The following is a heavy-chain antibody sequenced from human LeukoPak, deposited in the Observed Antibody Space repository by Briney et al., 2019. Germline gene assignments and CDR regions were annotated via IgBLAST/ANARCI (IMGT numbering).Heavy chain of an antibody. CDR1: GGSISSGNYY. V-gene: IGHV4-31*03. J-gene: IGHJ6*03. Sequence: PSQTLSLTCTVSGGSISSGNYYWSWIRQHPGKGLEWIGNIYDGGKTYDNPSLKSRITMSIDTSKNQFSLRLRSVTAADAAICFCARGPRSNTYYYYFYIDVWGIGTTVTVSS. CDR2: IYDGGKT. CDR3: ARGPRSNTYYYYFYIDV.